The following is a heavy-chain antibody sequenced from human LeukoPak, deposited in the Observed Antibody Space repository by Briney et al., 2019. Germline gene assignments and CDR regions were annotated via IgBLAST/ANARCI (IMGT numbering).Heavy chain of an antibody. J-gene: IGHJ6*02. Sequence: GGSLRLSCAASGFTFDDYAMHWVRQAPGKGLEWVSGISWNSGSIGYADSVKGRFTISRDNAKISLYLQMNSLRAEDTALYYCAKASGAAAGAYYYYGMDVWGQGTTVTVSS. D-gene: IGHD6-13*01. CDR2: ISWNSGSI. CDR1: GFTFDDYA. V-gene: IGHV3-9*01. CDR3: AKASGAAAGAYYYYGMDV.